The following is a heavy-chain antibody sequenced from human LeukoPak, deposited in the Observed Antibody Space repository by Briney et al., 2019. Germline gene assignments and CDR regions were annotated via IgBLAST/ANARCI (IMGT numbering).Heavy chain of an antibody. J-gene: IGHJ4*02. V-gene: IGHV3-7*01. Sequence: GGSLRLSCAASGFTFSSHWMSWVRQTPGKGLEWVANIKKDGSEKYYADSVKGRFTISRDNSKNTLYLQMNSLRAEDTAVYYCAKQFGGGFDYWGQGTLVTVSS. CDR2: IKKDGSEK. CDR1: GFTFSSHW. D-gene: IGHD3-10*01. CDR3: AKQFGGGFDY.